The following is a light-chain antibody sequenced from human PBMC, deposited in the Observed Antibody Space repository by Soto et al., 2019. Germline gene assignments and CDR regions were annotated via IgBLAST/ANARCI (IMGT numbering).Light chain of an antibody. CDR2: EVT. CDR1: RDDIGAYDY. J-gene: IGLJ2*01. V-gene: IGLV2-14*01. Sequence: QSVLTQPASVSGSPGQSLTISCAGTRDDIGAYDYVSWYQQHPGNAPKLLVYEVTNRPSGVSDCFSGSKSGNTASLTISGLQAEDEADYYCNSYTNSSAVVFGGGTKVTVL. CDR3: NSYTNSSAVV.